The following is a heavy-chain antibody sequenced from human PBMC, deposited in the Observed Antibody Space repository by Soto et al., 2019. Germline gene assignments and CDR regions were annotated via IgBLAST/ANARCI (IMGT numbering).Heavy chain of an antibody. V-gene: IGHV1-69*19. J-gene: IGHJ4*02. CDR1: GGTFNTYA. CDR3: EREVQLHPPAFVY. Sequence: QVQLVQSGAEMKKPGSSVKVSCQSSGGTFNTYAMNWVRHAPGQGPEWMGDISPMFGAANYAPKFQGRVTITADESTGTSYMQLSSLTSEDTPLYLCEREVQLHPPAFVYWGQGTLVTVSS. CDR2: ISPMFGAA. D-gene: IGHD2-2*01.